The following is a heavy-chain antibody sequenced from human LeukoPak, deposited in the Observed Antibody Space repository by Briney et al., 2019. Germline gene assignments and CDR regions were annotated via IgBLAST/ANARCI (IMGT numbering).Heavy chain of an antibody. CDR2: ISSSSSYI. Sequence: GGSLRLSCAASGFTFSSYSMNWVRQAPGKGLEWVSSISSSSSYIYYADSVKGRFTISRDNARNSLYLQMNSLRAEDTAVYYCARGPYSSSSPFDYWGQGTLVTVSS. CDR3: ARGPYSSSSPFDY. J-gene: IGHJ4*02. V-gene: IGHV3-21*01. D-gene: IGHD6-6*01. CDR1: GFTFSSYS.